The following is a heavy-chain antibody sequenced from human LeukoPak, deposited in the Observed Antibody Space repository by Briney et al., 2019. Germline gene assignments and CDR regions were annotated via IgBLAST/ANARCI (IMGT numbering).Heavy chain of an antibody. CDR1: GFTFSSYG. V-gene: IGHV3-23*01. J-gene: IGHJ6*03. D-gene: IGHD4-17*01. Sequence: GGSLRLSCAASGFTFSSYGMSWVPQAPGKGLECVSAISGSGGSTYYADSVKGRFTISRDNSKNTLYLQMNSLRAEGTAVYYCARGRGTVTTVAYYYYYMDVWGKGTTVTVSS. CDR2: ISGSGGST. CDR3: ARGRGTVTTVAYYYYYMDV.